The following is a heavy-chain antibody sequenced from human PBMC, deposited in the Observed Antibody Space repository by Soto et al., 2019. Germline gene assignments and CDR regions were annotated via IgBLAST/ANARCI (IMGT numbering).Heavy chain of an antibody. V-gene: IGHV1-18*01. CDR1: GYRFETYA. Sequence: ASVKVSCKSSGYRFETYAMNWVRQAPGQGLEWMGWTSSYNTDTFYADKFQDRVSMTTDTSTGTAYMELRSLSSDDTAVYYCAGGRGVIIGAMDVWGQGTAVTVSS. D-gene: IGHD3-3*01. CDR2: TSSYNTDT. J-gene: IGHJ6*02. CDR3: AGGRGVIIGAMDV.